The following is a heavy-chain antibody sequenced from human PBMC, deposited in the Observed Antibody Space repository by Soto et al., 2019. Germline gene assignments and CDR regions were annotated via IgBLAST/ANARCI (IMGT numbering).Heavy chain of an antibody. CDR2: IYYSGST. CDR3: ARQSWSGYYYFDY. D-gene: IGHD3-3*01. V-gene: IGHV4-39*01. J-gene: IGHJ4*02. CDR1: GGSISSSSYY. Sequence: SSETLSLTCTVSGGSISSSSYYWGWIRQPPGKGLEWIGSIYYSGSTYYNPSLKSRVTISVDTSKNQFSLKLSSVTAADTAVYYCARQSWSGYYYFDYWGQGTLVTVSS.